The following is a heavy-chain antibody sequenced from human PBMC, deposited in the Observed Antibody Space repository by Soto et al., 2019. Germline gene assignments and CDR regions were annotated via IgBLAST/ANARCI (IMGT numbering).Heavy chain of an antibody. V-gene: IGHV3-30*18. Sequence: GGSLRLSCAASGFTFSIYGMHWVRQAPGKGLEWVAVISYDGSNKYYADSVKGRFTISRDNSKNTLYLQMNSLRAEDTAVYYCXKDSSRYVLFYYYGMDVWGPGTTVTVSS. J-gene: IGHJ6*02. CDR2: ISYDGSNK. CDR1: GFTFSIYG. CDR3: XKDSSRYVLFYYYGMDV. D-gene: IGHD3-16*01.